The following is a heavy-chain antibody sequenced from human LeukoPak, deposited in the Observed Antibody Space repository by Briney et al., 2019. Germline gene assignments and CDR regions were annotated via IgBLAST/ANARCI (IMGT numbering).Heavy chain of an antibody. D-gene: IGHD2-15*01. Sequence: GGSLRLSCAASGFTFSSYAMSWVRQAPGKGLEWVSAISGSGGSTYYADSVKGRFTISRDNSKNTLYLQMNSLRAEDTAVYYCAKSAGYCSGGSCHSEYSQHWGQGTLVTVSS. J-gene: IGHJ1*01. CDR1: GFTFSSYA. CDR2: ISGSGGST. CDR3: AKSAGYCSGGSCHSEYSQH. V-gene: IGHV3-23*01.